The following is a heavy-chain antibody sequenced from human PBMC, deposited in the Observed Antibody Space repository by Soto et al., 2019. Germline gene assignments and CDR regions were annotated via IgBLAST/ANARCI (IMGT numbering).Heavy chain of an antibody. V-gene: IGHV4-38-2*01. CDR2: IYHSGST. Sequence: PSETLSLTCAVSGYSIISGYYWGCIRQPPGKGLEWIGSIYHSGSTYYNPSLKSRVTISVDTSKNQFSLKLSSVTAADTAVYYCASSPYCSGGSCYSFDIWGQGTMVTVSS. D-gene: IGHD2-15*01. J-gene: IGHJ3*02. CDR3: ASSPYCSGGSCYSFDI. CDR1: GYSIISGYY.